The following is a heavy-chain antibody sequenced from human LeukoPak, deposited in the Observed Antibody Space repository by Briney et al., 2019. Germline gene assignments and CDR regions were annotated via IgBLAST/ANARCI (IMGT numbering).Heavy chain of an antibody. CDR2: ISSYNGNT. CDR1: GYTFTSYG. J-gene: IGHJ4*02. CDR3: ARVGDEPHQQYSYGLFLYY. D-gene: IGHD5-18*01. V-gene: IGHV1-18*01. Sequence: ASVKVSCKASGYTFTSYGISWVRQAPGQGLEWMGWISSYNGNTNYAQKLQGRVTMTTDTSTSTAYMELRSLRSDDTAVCYCARVGDEPHQQYSYGLFLYYWGQGTLVTVSS.